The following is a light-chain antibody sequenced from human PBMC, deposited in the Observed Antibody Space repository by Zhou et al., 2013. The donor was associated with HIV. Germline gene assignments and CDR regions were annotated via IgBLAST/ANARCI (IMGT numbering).Light chain of an antibody. CDR1: QSISSW. J-gene: IGKJ1*01. Sequence: DIQMTQSPSSLSASVGDRVTITCRASQSISSWLAWYQQKPGKAPKLLIYEASSLESGVPSRFSGSGSGTDFTLTISSLQPEDVATYYCQKYNSAPPWTFGQGTKVEIK. CDR2: EAS. V-gene: IGKV1-5*03. CDR3: QKYNSAPPWT.